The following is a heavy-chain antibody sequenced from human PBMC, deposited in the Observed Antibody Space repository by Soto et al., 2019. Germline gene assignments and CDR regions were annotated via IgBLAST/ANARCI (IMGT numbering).Heavy chain of an antibody. V-gene: IGHV4-34*01. D-gene: IGHD6-19*01. J-gene: IGHJ4*02. CDR3: ARGGYTSGWLRF. Sequence: QVQLQQWGAGLLKPSETLSLTCAVHGGSFRGYHWTWIRQPPGKGLEWIGEINNSGSTNDNPSLKSRVTISRDTSKNQFSLSLSSVTAADTAIYYCARGGYTSGWLRFWGQGILVTVSS. CDR1: GGSFRGYH. CDR2: INNSGST.